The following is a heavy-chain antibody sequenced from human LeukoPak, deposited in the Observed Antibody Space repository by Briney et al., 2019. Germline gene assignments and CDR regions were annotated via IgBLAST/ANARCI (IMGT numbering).Heavy chain of an antibody. V-gene: IGHV3-7*01. Sequence: GGSLRLSCAASGFTFRNYWMSWVRQAPGKGLEWVANIKQDGSEEYYVDSVKGRFTISRDSVKNSLYLQMNSLRAEDTAVYYCAKDFERRGKNSDFLTGYHRRHNFYYMDVWGKGTTVTVSS. CDR2: IKQDGSEE. CDR1: GFTFRNYW. J-gene: IGHJ6*03. CDR3: AKDFERRGKNSDFLTGYHRRHNFYYMDV. D-gene: IGHD3-9*01.